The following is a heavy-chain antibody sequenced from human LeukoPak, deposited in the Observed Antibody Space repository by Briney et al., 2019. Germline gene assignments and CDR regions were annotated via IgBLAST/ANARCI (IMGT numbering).Heavy chain of an antibody. V-gene: IGHV4-59*01. CDR3: ARLWGDGSSGYCLDY. CDR1: GGSISSYY. Sequence: PSETLSLTCTVSGGSISSYYWSWIRQPPGTGLEWIGYIHYSGSTNYNPSLKSRVTISVDTSKNQFSLKLRSVTAADTAVYYCARLWGDGSSGYCLDYWGQGTLVTVSS. J-gene: IGHJ4*02. D-gene: IGHD3-22*01. CDR2: IHYSGST.